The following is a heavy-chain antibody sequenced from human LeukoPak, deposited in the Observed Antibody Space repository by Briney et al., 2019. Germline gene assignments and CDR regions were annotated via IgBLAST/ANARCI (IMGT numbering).Heavy chain of an antibody. V-gene: IGHV3-43*02. D-gene: IGHD6-13*01. Sequence: GGSLRLSCAASGFTFDDYAMHWVRQAPGKGLEWVTLISGDGVTTYYTDSVRGRFSISRDNSKNSLYLQMNSLRTEDSALYYCVKAAAVTYYGMDVWGQGATVTVSS. J-gene: IGHJ6*02. CDR3: VKAAAVTYYGMDV. CDR1: GFTFDDYA. CDR2: ISGDGVTT.